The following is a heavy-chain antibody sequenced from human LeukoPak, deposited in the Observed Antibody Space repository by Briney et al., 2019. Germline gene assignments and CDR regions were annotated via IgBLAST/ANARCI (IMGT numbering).Heavy chain of an antibody. CDR1: GFTFSSYS. J-gene: IGHJ4*02. Sequence: GGSLRLSCAASGFTFSSYSMNWVRQAPGKGLEWLSSISSSSSYIYYADSVKGRFTISRDNAKNSLYLQMNSLRAEDTAVYYCARGGPRIYYDSSGYYGYWGQGTLVTVSS. D-gene: IGHD3-22*01. CDR3: ARGGPRIYYDSSGYYGY. CDR2: ISSSSSYI. V-gene: IGHV3-21*01.